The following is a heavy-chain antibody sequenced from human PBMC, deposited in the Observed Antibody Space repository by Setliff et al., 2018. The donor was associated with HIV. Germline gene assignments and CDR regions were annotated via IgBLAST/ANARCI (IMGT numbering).Heavy chain of an antibody. Sequence: SETLSLTCTVSGGSIPSGSDYWSWIRKPAGDGLELIGHIHVSGTTNYNPSLKSRVTISIHTSKHQFSLKLTSVTAAATARYYCSGGVVALAGKYYYYYMDVWGKGTTVTVSS. CDR1: GGSIPSGSDY. CDR2: IHVSGTT. CDR3: SGGVVALAGKYYYYYMDV. V-gene: IGHV4-61*09. J-gene: IGHJ6*03. D-gene: IGHD6-19*01.